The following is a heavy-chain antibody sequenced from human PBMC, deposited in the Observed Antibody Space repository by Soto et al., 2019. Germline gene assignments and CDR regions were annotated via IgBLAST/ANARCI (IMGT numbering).Heavy chain of an antibody. CDR1: GYTFTGYY. D-gene: IGHD3-22*01. V-gene: IGHV1-2*04. Sequence: GASVKVSCKASGYTFTGYYMHWVRQAPGQGLEWMGWINPNSGGTNYAQKFQGWVTMTRDTSISTAYMELSRLRSDDTAVYYCARGHSSGPNNQNYYYYGMDVWRQGTTVTVSS. CDR2: INPNSGGT. CDR3: ARGHSSGPNNQNYYYYGMDV. J-gene: IGHJ6*02.